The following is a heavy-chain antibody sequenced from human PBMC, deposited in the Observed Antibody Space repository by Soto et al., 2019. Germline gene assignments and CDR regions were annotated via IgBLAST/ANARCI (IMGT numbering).Heavy chain of an antibody. D-gene: IGHD2-2*01. J-gene: IGHJ5*02. V-gene: IGHV4-34*01. Sequence: KLRETLSLTCAVYGGSFSGYYWSWIRQPPGKGLEWIGEINHSGSTNYNPSLKSRVTISVDTSKNQFSLKLSSVTAADTAVYYCARRYCSSTSCYRLNNWFDPWGQGTLVTVSS. CDR1: GGSFSGYY. CDR2: INHSGST. CDR3: ARRYCSSTSCYRLNNWFDP.